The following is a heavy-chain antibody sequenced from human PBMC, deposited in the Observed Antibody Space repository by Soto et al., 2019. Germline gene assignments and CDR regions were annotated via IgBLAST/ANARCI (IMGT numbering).Heavy chain of an antibody. Sequence: QLQLQESGPGLVKPSETLSLTCTVSGGSFSSSSYYWGWIRQPPGKGLEWIGTIYYSGSTYYNPSLKSRVTISVDTSKNQFSLKLSSVTAADTAVYYCARPPLGDAWGQGTLVTVSS. J-gene: IGHJ5*02. CDR2: IYYSGST. D-gene: IGHD3-16*01. CDR1: GGSFSSSSYY. CDR3: ARPPLGDA. V-gene: IGHV4-39*01.